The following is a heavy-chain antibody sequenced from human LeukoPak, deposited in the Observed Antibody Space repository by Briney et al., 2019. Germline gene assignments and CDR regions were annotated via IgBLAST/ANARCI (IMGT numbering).Heavy chain of an antibody. D-gene: IGHD3-22*01. J-gene: IGHJ4*02. CDR2: ISGSGGST. Sequence: GGTLRLSCAASGFTFSSYGMSWVRQAPGKGLEWVSAISGSGGSTYYADSVKGRFTISRDNSKNSLYLQMNSLRAEDTAVYYCANSRYDSSGYYGIIGYWGQGTLVTVSS. CDR1: GFTFSSYG. CDR3: ANSRYDSSGYYGIIGY. V-gene: IGHV3-23*01.